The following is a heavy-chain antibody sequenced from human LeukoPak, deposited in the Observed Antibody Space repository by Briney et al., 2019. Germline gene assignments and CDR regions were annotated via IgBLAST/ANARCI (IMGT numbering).Heavy chain of an antibody. CDR3: ARDECSSTSCYG. J-gene: IGHJ4*02. D-gene: IGHD2-2*01. CDR1: GGTFSSYA. V-gene: IGHV1-69*13. CDR2: IIPIFGTA. Sequence: SVKVSXKASGGTFSSYAISWVRQAPGQGLEWMGGIIPIFGTANYAQKFQGRVTITADESTSTAYMELSSLRSEDTAVYYCARDECSSTSCYGWGQGTLVTVSS.